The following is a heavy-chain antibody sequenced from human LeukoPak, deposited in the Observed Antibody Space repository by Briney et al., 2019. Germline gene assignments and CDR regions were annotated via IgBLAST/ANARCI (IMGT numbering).Heavy chain of an antibody. D-gene: IGHD6-19*01. CDR3: ARREEWLVIGYMDV. Sequence: PGGSLRLSCAASGFTFSSYAMSWVRQAPGKGLEWVSAISGSGGSTYYADSVKGRFTISRDNSKNTLYLQMNSLRAEDTAVYYCARREEWLVIGYMDVWGKGTTVTVSS. V-gene: IGHV3-23*01. CDR2: ISGSGGST. CDR1: GFTFSSYA. J-gene: IGHJ6*03.